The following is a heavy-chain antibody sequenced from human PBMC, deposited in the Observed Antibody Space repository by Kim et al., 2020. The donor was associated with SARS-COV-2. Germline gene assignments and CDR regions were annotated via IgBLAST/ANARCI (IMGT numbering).Heavy chain of an antibody. CDR1: GFTFSSYW. Sequence: GGSLRLSCAASGFTFSSYWMSWVRQAPGKGLEWVANIKQDGSEKYYVDSVKGRFTISRDNAKNSLYLQMNSLRAEDTAVYYCARDGLAAADDYYYYGMDVWGQGTTVTVSS. V-gene: IGHV3-7*01. D-gene: IGHD6-13*01. CDR3: ARDGLAAADDYYYYGMDV. CDR2: IKQDGSEK. J-gene: IGHJ6*02.